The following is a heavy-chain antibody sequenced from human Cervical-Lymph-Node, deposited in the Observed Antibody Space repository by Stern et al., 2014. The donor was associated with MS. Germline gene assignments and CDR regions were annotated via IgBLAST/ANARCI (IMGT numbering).Heavy chain of an antibody. CDR2: IYHSGST. D-gene: IGHD6-19*01. J-gene: IGHJ4*02. CDR1: GWSISSNNW. Sequence: VQLQESGPGLVTPSGTLSLNCAVSGWSISSNNWWSWVRQPPGQGLEWIGEIYHSGSTAYNPSLKTRVYISVENPKNHFPLTVNLVTAADTAVYYCARGSITTGWPYFFDYWGQGTLVTVSS. V-gene: IGHV4-4*02. CDR3: ARGSITTGWPYFFDY.